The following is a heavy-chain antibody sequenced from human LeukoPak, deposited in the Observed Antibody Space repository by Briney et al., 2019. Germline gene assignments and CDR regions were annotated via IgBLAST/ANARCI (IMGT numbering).Heavy chain of an antibody. D-gene: IGHD2-15*01. CDR1: GFSLSTSGVG. CDR3: AHNGLYH. Sequence: SGPTLVNPTQTLTLTCTFSGFSLSTSGVGVAWIRQSPGQALEWLAVIYWNDDQRCSPSLKSRLTITKDTSKNQVVLTMTNMDPADTATYHCAHNGLYHWGQGTLVTVSS. V-gene: IGHV2-5*01. J-gene: IGHJ5*02. CDR2: IYWNDDQ.